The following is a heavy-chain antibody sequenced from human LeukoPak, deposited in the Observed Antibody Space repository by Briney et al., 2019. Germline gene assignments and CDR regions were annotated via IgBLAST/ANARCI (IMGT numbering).Heavy chain of an antibody. CDR3: ARDRIGYDSSGPFDY. J-gene: IGHJ4*02. CDR2: INPNSSGT. Sequence: ASVKVSCKASGYTFTGYYMHWVRQAPGQGLEWMGWINPNSSGTNYAQKFHGRVTMTRDTSISTAYMELSRLRSDDTAVYYCARDRIGYDSSGPFDYWGPGTLVTVSS. CDR1: GYTFTGYY. V-gene: IGHV1-2*02. D-gene: IGHD3-22*01.